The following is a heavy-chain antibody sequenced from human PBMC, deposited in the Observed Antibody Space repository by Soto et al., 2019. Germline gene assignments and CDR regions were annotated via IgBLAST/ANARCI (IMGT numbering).Heavy chain of an antibody. J-gene: IGHJ4*02. CDR2: IYYSGST. Sequence: TLSLTCTVSGGSISSISYYWGWIRQPPGKGLEWIGSIYYSGSTYYNPSLKSRVTISVDTSKNQFSLKLTSVTAADTAVYYCARPGGSGWFYFDSWGQGSQVTVSS. CDR1: GGSISSISYY. V-gene: IGHV4-39*01. D-gene: IGHD6-13*01. CDR3: ARPGGSGWFYFDS.